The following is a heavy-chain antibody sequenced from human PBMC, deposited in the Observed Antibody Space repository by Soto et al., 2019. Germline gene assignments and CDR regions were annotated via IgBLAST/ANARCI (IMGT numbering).Heavy chain of an antibody. J-gene: IGHJ4*02. CDR2: ISGSGGST. D-gene: IGHD2-2*01. V-gene: IGHV3-23*01. Sequence: EVQLLESGGGLVQPGGSLRLSCAASGFTFSSYAMSWVRQAPGKGLEWVSVISGSGGSTYYADSVKGRFTISRDNSKNTLYLQMNSLRAEDTAVYYCAKWSIVVVPAAGGFDYWGQGTLVTVSS. CDR1: GFTFSSYA. CDR3: AKWSIVVVPAAGGFDY.